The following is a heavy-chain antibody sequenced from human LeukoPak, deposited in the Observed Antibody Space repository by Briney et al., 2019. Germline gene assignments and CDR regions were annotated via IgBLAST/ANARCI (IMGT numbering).Heavy chain of an antibody. D-gene: IGHD6-13*01. J-gene: IGHJ4*02. V-gene: IGHV4-34*01. CDR2: INHSGST. CDR1: GGSFSGYY. CDR3: AREGSSWYIADY. Sequence: PSETLSLTCAVYGGSFSGYYWSWIRQPPGKGLEWIGEINHSGSTNYNPSLKSRVTISVDTSKNQFSLNLSSVTAADTAVYYCAREGSSWYIADYWGQGTLVTVSS.